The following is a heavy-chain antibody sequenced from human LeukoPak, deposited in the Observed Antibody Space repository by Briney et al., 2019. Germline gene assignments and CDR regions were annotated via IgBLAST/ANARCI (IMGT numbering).Heavy chain of an antibody. CDR3: AKGIRTVRLHYFDY. D-gene: IGHD6-6*01. V-gene: IGHV3-7*03. CDR1: GFTFSNYW. Sequence: GGSLRLSCAASGFTFSNYWLNWVRQAPGKGLEWVANIKEDGSEKYYVDSVKGRFTISRDNAKNSLYLQMNSLRPEDTALYYCAKGIRTVRLHYFDYWGQGTLVTVSS. J-gene: IGHJ4*02. CDR2: IKEDGSEK.